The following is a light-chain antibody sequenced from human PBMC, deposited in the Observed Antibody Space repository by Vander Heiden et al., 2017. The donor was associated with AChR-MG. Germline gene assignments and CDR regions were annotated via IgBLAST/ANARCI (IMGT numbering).Light chain of an antibody. Sequence: QSVLTQPPSVSGAPGQTVTNSCSGTDSNIGAGYAVHWYQQLPGRAPKVLIFSNTDRPSGVPDRFSGSRSATSAFLTISGLQVEDEALYYCQSYDRSLSVWDFGGGTKLTVL. CDR2: SNT. J-gene: IGLJ2*01. CDR3: QSYDRSLSVWD. V-gene: IGLV1-40*01. CDR1: DSNIGAGYA.